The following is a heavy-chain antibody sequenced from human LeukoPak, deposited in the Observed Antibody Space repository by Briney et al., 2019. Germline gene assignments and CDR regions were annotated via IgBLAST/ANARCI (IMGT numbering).Heavy chain of an antibody. D-gene: IGHD3-22*01. V-gene: IGHV3-48*02. J-gene: IGHJ4*02. CDR3: AKGQNYYDGSGYYSTDY. CDR1: GFTFSYYS. Sequence: GGSLRLSCAASGFTFSYYSMNWVRQAPGKGLEWVSYISSSSKTIYYADSVKGRFTISRDNAKKSLDLQMNSLRDEDTAVYYCAKGQNYYDGSGYYSTDYWGQGTPVTVSS. CDR2: ISSSSKTI.